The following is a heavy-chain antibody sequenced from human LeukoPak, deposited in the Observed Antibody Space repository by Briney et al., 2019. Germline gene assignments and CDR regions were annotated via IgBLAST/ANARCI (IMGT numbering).Heavy chain of an antibody. Sequence: ASVNVACKASGYTFTGFYTQWVRQAPGEGLEWMGWINPNSGGTNYAQKIQGRVTMTRHTPISTAYMELSRLRCDRPAVSYRARSRGLYSSYYYMDGRRKAATPTDPS. V-gene: IGHV1-2*02. D-gene: IGHD6-19*01. J-gene: IGHJ6*03. CDR3: ARSRGLYSSYYYMDG. CDR1: GYTFTGFY. CDR2: INPNSGGT.